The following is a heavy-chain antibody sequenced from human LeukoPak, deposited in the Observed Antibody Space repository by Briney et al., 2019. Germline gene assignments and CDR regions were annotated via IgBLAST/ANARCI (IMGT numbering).Heavy chain of an antibody. V-gene: IGHV4-34*01. D-gene: IGHD3-10*01. J-gene: IGHJ6*02. CDR3: ARGRDYYYGSGHYYYYGMDV. CDR1: GGSFSGYY. Sequence: SETLSLTCAVYGGSFSGYYWSWIRQPPGKGLEWIGEINHSGSTNYNPSLKSRVTISVDTSKNQFSLKLSSVTAADTAVYYCARGRDYYYGSGHYYYYGMDVWGQGTTVTVSS. CDR2: INHSGST.